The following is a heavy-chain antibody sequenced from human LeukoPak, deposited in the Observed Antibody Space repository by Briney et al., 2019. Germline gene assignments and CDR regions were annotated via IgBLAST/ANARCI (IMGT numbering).Heavy chain of an antibody. CDR2: ISAYNGST. CDR1: GYTFTSYG. Sequence: GASVKVSCKASGYTFTSYGISWVRQAPGQGLEWMGWISAYNGSTNYAQKLQGRVTMTTDTSTSTAYMELRSLRSDDTAVYYCARTLGIFGVVVAPYFDYWGQGTLVTVSS. J-gene: IGHJ4*02. V-gene: IGHV1-18*01. CDR3: ARTLGIFGVVVAPYFDY. D-gene: IGHD3-3*01.